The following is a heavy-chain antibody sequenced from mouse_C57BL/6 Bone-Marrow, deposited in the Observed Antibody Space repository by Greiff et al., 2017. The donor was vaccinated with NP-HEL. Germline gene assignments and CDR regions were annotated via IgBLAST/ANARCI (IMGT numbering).Heavy chain of an antibody. CDR1: GYTFTDYY. CDR2: INPYNGGT. V-gene: IGHV1-19*01. CDR3: ARSNWENEGYFDV. J-gene: IGHJ1*03. D-gene: IGHD4-1*01. Sequence: EVQLQQSGPVLVKPGASVKMSCKASGYTFTDYYMNWVKQSHGKSLEWIGVINPYNGGTSYNQKFKGKATLTVDKSSSTAYMELNSLTSEDSAVYYCARSNWENEGYFDVWGTGTTVTVSS.